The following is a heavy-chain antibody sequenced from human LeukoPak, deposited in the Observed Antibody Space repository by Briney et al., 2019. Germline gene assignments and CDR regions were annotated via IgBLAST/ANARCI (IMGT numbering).Heavy chain of an antibody. Sequence: PSESLSLTCAVSGGSISSSNWWSWVRQPPGKGLEWIGEIYHSGSTNYNPSLKSRVTISVDKSKNQFSLKLSSVTAADTAVYYCARVGILMVRGVIQNLAYFDYWGQGTLVTVSS. D-gene: IGHD3-10*01. CDR2: IYHSGST. CDR3: ARVGILMVRGVIQNLAYFDY. J-gene: IGHJ4*02. V-gene: IGHV4-4*02. CDR1: GGSISSSNW.